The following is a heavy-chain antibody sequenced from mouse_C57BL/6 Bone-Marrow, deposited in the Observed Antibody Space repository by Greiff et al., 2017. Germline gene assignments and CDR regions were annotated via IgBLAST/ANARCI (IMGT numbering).Heavy chain of an antibody. Sequence: VQLQQPGAELVKPGASVKMSCKASGYTFTSYWITWVKQRPGQGLEWIGDIYPGSGSTNYNEKFTSKATLTVDTSSSTAYMQLSSLTSEDSAVYYCASYYYGSSPAWFAYWGQGTLVTVSA. CDR1: GYTFTSYW. CDR2: IYPGSGST. J-gene: IGHJ3*01. CDR3: ASYYYGSSPAWFAY. D-gene: IGHD1-1*01. V-gene: IGHV1-55*01.